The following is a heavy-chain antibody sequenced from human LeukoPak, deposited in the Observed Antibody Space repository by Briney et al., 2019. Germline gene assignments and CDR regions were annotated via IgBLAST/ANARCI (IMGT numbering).Heavy chain of an antibody. CDR2: IIPILGIA. J-gene: IGHJ4*02. CDR3: ARSDIGAAAGFFDY. D-gene: IGHD6-13*01. Sequence: ASVKVSCKASGGTFSSYAISWVRQAPGQGLEWMGRIIPILGIANYAQKFQGRVTITADKSTSTAYMELSSLRSEDTAVYYCARSDIGAAAGFFDYWGRGTLVTVSS. CDR1: GGTFSSYA. V-gene: IGHV1-69*04.